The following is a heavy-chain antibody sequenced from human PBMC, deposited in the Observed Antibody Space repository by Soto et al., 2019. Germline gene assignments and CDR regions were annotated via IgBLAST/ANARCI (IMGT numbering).Heavy chain of an antibody. J-gene: IGHJ5*02. CDR3: ARQYGSGSSYHWLDP. Sequence: QVQLQESGPGLVNPSQTLSLTCTVSGDSIRCEGLYWSWVRQLPGKGLEWIGYMYYSGSTYYNPSLKSRTTMSVDISKNQFSLKLRFVTAADTAVYYCARQYGSGSSYHWLDPWGQGTLVTVSS. D-gene: IGHD3-10*01. CDR1: GDSIRCEGLY. V-gene: IGHV4-31*03. CDR2: MYYSGST.